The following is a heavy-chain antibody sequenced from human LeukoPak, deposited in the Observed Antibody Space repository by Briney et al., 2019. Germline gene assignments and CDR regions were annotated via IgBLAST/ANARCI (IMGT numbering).Heavy chain of an antibody. V-gene: IGHV3-49*04. D-gene: IGHD1-26*01. J-gene: IGHJ4*02. Sequence: GGSLRLSCTASGFTFGDYAMSWVRQAPGKGLEWVGFIRSKAYGGTTEYAASVKGRFTISRDDSKSIAYLQMNSLKTEDTAVYYCTMENKYGGSYLQNFWGQGTLVTVSS. CDR3: TMENKYGGSYLQNF. CDR1: GFTFGDYA. CDR2: IRSKAYGGTT.